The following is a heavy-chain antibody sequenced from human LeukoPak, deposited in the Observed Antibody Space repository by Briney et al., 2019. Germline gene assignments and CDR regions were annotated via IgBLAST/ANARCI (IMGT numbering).Heavy chain of an antibody. CDR2: INTDGSYT. V-gene: IGHV3-74*01. J-gene: IGHJ4*02. Sequence: GGSLRLSCAASGFTFSSHWMHWARQAPGKGLVWVSRINTDGSYTSYADSVKGRFTISRDNAKNTLYRQMNSLRAEDTAVYYCTRSYGGGADYWGQGNLVIVSS. CDR3: TRSYGGGADY. D-gene: IGHD4-23*01. CDR1: GFTFSSHW.